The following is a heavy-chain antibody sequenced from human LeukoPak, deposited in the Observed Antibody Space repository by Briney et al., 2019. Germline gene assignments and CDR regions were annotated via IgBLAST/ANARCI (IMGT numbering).Heavy chain of an antibody. J-gene: IGHJ4*02. V-gene: IGHV1-2*02. CDR3: LLQSMVRGVNDDY. D-gene: IGHD3-10*01. CDR1: GYTFTGYY. CDR2: INPNSGGT. Sequence: ASVKVSCKASGYTFTGYYMHWVRQAPGQGLEWMGWINPNSGGTNHAQKFQGRVTMTRDTSISTAYMELSRLRSDDTAVYYCLLQSMVRGVNDDYWGQGTLVTVSS.